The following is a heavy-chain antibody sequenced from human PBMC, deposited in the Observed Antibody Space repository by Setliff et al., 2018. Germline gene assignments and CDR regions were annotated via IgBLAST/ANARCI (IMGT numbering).Heavy chain of an antibody. CDR1: GYTFSTYG. J-gene: IGHJ4*02. V-gene: IGHV1-18*01. D-gene: IGHD3-22*01. Sequence: GASVKVSCKASGYTFSTYGITWVRQAPGQGLEWMGWISAYNGNTNYAQKLQGRVTMTTDTSTSTAYMELRSLRSDDTAVYYCARTVYYDSSGYGVWGRGTQVTVSS. CDR3: ARTVYYDSSGYGV. CDR2: ISAYNGNT.